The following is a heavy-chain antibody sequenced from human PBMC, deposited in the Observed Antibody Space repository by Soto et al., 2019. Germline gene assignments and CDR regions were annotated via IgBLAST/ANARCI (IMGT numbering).Heavy chain of an antibody. CDR3: ARDGMYYGSGSFDY. J-gene: IGHJ4*02. V-gene: IGHV4-38-2*02. CDR1: GYSMSSGYY. CDR2: IYHSGST. D-gene: IGHD3-10*01. Sequence: SDTLSLTCAVSGYSMSSGYYWGWIRQPPGKGLEWIGSIYHSGSTYYNPSLKSRVTISVDTSKNQFSLKLSSVTAADTAVYYCARDGMYYGSGSFDYWGQGTLVTVSS.